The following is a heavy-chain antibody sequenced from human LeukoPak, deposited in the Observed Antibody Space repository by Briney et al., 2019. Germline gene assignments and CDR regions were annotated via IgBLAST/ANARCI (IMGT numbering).Heavy chain of an antibody. J-gene: IGHJ4*02. D-gene: IGHD5-24*01. CDR1: GGSFSSYY. CDR2: IYTSGST. Sequence: PSETLSLTCTVSGGSFSSYYWSWIRQPAGKGLEWIGRIYTSGSTNYNSSLKSRVNISVEKSKNKVSLKLSSVTAADTAVYYCATGDGYNSFDYWGQGTLVTVSS. V-gene: IGHV4-4*07. CDR3: ATGDGYNSFDY.